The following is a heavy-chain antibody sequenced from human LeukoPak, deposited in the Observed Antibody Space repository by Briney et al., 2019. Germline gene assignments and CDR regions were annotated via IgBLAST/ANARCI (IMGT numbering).Heavy chain of an antibody. J-gene: IGHJ4*02. D-gene: IGHD3-3*01. CDR2: INHSGST. CDR3: ASGGFSDY. Sequence: SETLSLTCAVYGGSFSGYYWSWIRQPPGKGLEWIGEINHSGSTNYNPSLKSRVTISVDTSKNQFSLKLSSVTAADTAVYYCASGGFSDYWGQGTLVTLSS. V-gene: IGHV4-34*01. CDR1: GGSFSGYY.